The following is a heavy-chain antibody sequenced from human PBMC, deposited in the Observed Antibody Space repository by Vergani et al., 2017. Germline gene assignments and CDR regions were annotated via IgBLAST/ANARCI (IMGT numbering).Heavy chain of an antibody. V-gene: IGHV3-23*01. D-gene: IGHD2-2*01. Sequence: EVQLLESGGGLVQPGGSLRLSCAASGFTFSSYAMSWVRQAPGKGLEWVSAISGSGGSTYYADSVKGRFTISRDNSKNTLYMQMNSLRAEYTAVYYCAKAIVVVPAARWGFDDWGQGTLVTVSS. CDR3: AKAIVVVPAARWGFDD. J-gene: IGHJ4*02. CDR2: ISGSGGST. CDR1: GFTFSSYA.